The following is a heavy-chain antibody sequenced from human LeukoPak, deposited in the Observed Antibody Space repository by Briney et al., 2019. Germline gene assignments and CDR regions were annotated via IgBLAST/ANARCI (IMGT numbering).Heavy chain of an antibody. Sequence: GESLKISCKASGYSFTGYWIAWVRQMPGKGLEWMGITYPGDSDTRYSPSFQGQVTISADKSISTAYLQWSSLKASDTAMYYCARLWSTGTFDYWGQGTLVTVSS. CDR1: GYSFTGYW. D-gene: IGHD3-3*01. V-gene: IGHV5-51*01. CDR3: ARLWSTGTFDY. J-gene: IGHJ4*02. CDR2: TYPGDSDT.